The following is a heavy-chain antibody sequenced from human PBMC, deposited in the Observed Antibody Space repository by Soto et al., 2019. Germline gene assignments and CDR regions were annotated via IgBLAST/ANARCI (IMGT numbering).Heavy chain of an antibody. CDR1: GFTFSSYA. V-gene: IGHV3-23*01. D-gene: IGHD3-22*01. CDR2: ISGSSGST. CDR3: AKGRVKSYYDSSGYYAIDY. Sequence: GGSLRLSCAASGFTFSSYAMSWVRQAPGKGLEWVSAISGSSGSTYYADSVKGRFTISRDNSKNTLYLQMNSLRAEDTAVYYCAKGRVKSYYDSSGYYAIDYWGQGTLVTVSS. J-gene: IGHJ4*02.